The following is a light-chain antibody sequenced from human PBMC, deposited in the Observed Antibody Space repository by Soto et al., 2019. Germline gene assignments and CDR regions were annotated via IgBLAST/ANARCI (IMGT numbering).Light chain of an antibody. V-gene: IGLV4-69*01. Sequence: QPVLTQPPSASASLGASVKPTCTLSSGHNSYAIAWHQQQPEKGPRYLMKLNSDGSHSKGDGIPDRFSGSSSGAERYLTISRLQSEDEADYYCQTWSTDIRVFGGGTKVTVL. CDR2: LNSDGSH. CDR1: SGHNSYA. CDR3: QTWSTDIRV. J-gene: IGLJ3*02.